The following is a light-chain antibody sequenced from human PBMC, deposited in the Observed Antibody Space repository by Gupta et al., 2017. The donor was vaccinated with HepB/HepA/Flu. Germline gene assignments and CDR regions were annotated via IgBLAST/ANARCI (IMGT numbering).Light chain of an antibody. CDR1: QGVSTH. CDR3: QQNYSYPRT. Sequence: AIRMTQSPSSFSASTGDKVTITCRASQGVSTHLACYQVKPGRAPKLLIYAASTLQTGVPSRFSCSGSGTDFTLTVSCLQSEDFATYYCQQNYSYPRTFGQGTRVEI. J-gene: IGKJ1*01. V-gene: IGKV1-8*01. CDR2: AAS.